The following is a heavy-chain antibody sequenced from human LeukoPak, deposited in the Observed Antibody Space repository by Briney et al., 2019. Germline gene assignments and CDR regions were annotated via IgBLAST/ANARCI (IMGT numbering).Heavy chain of an antibody. CDR3: ARELSRAGTNYYYGMDV. Sequence: PGGSLRLSCAASGFTFSSYGMHWVRQAPGKGLEWVAVIWYDGSNKYYADSVKGRFTISTDNSKNTLYLQMNSLRAEDTAVYYCARELSRAGTNYYYGMDVWGQGTTVTVSS. D-gene: IGHD6-19*01. CDR1: GFTFSSYG. CDR2: IWYDGSNK. J-gene: IGHJ6*02. V-gene: IGHV3-33*01.